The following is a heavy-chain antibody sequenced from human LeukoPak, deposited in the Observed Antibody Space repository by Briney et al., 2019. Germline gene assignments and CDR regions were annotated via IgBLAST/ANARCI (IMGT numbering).Heavy chain of an antibody. CDR1: EFTFDDYG. CDR3: ARLATVTGKYSYYYYMDV. D-gene: IGHD4-17*01. V-gene: IGHV3-20*04. Sequence: GSLRLSCAASEFTFDDYGMSWVRQAPGKGLEWVSGINWNGGSTGYADSVKGRFNISRDNTKNSLYLQMNNLRAEDTALYYCARLATVTGKYSYYYYMDVWGKGTTVTVSS. J-gene: IGHJ6*03. CDR2: INWNGGST.